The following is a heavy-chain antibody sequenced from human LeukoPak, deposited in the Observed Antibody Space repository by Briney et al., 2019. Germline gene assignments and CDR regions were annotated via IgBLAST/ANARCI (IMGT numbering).Heavy chain of an antibody. CDR3: ARSYVQLVPYWFDP. CDR2: ISENGGTT. V-gene: IGHV3-64*01. Sequence: LRLCCAASGFIFSSDAMHWVPQAPEKGLEYVSAISENGGTTYYVNSVRGRFTISRDNAKNSLYLQMNSLRAGDTAVYYCARSYVQLVPYWFDPWGQGTLVTVSS. CDR1: GFIFSSDA. J-gene: IGHJ5*02. D-gene: IGHD6-6*01.